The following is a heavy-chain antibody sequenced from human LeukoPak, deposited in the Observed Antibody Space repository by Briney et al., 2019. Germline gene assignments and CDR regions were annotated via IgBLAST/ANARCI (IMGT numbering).Heavy chain of an antibody. Sequence: GGSLRLSCAASGFTFSNYAMRWVRQAPGKGPEWVSGISGSGGTTYYADSVKGRFTISRDNSKNTLYLQMNSLRAEDTAVCYCAKDRGYSSGWYDYWGQGTLVTVSS. CDR1: GFTFSNYA. V-gene: IGHV3-23*01. D-gene: IGHD6-19*01. CDR2: ISGSGGTT. CDR3: AKDRGYSSGWYDY. J-gene: IGHJ4*02.